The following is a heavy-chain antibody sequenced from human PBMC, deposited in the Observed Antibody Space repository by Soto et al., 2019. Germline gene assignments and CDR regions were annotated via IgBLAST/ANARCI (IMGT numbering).Heavy chain of an antibody. D-gene: IGHD6-19*01. CDR2: IYWDDDK. CDR3: AHTYSSGWYIGPFDY. J-gene: IGHJ4*02. CDR1: GFSLSTSGVG. V-gene: IGHV2-5*02. Sequence: QITLKESGPTLVKPTQTLTLTCTFSGFSLSTSGVGVGWIRQPPGKALEWLALIYWDDDKRYSPSLKSRLTITKDTSKNQVVLTMTNMDPVDTATYYRAHTYSSGWYIGPFDYWGQGTLVTVSS.